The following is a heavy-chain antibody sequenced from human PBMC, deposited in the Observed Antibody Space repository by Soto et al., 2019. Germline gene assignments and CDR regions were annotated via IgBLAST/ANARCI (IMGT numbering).Heavy chain of an antibody. CDR1: GGSISSGGYY. Sequence: SETLSLTCTVSGGSISSGGYYWSWIRQHPGKGLGWIGYIYYSGSTYYNPSLKSRVTISVDTSKNQFSLKLSSVTAADTAVYYCARFSVTTFYYYYYMDVWGKGTTVTGSS. CDR3: ARFSVTTFYYYYYMDV. D-gene: IGHD4-17*01. V-gene: IGHV4-31*03. J-gene: IGHJ6*03. CDR2: IYYSGST.